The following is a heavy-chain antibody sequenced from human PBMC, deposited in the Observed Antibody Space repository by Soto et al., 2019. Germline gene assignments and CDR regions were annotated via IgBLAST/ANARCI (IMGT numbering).Heavy chain of an antibody. D-gene: IGHD4-17*01. CDR1: GGSFSGFY. J-gene: IGHJ4*01. CDR3: ARGSFTVTPFFFDY. Sequence: PSETLSLTCAVYGGSFSGFYWTWLRQTPGKGLEWIGEINDSGTINYNPSLKRRVTVSVDTSENHFSLKLSSVTAADTAVYYCARGSFTVTPFFFDYWGHRTLVTVSS. V-gene: IGHV4-34*09. CDR2: INDSGTI.